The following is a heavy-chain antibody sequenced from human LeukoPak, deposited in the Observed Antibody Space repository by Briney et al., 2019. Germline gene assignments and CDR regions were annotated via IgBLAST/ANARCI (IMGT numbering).Heavy chain of an antibody. V-gene: IGHV3-23*01. CDR3: AKDLDPFDY. CDR2: ISGSGGST. Sequence: GGSLRLSCAASGFTFSNYWMHWVRQAPGKGLEWVSAISGSGGSTYYADSVKGRFTISRDNSKNTLYLQMNSLRAEDTAVYYCAKDLDPFDYWGQGTLVTVSS. J-gene: IGHJ4*02. CDR1: GFTFSNYW. D-gene: IGHD3-9*01.